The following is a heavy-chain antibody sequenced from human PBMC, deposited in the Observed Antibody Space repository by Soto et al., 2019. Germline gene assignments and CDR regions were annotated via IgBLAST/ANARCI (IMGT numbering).Heavy chain of an antibody. CDR3: ARHDLQTHHDSPRDYGMDV. V-gene: IGHV4-39*01. CDR1: GGSISSSSYY. CDR2: IYYSGST. J-gene: IGHJ6*02. Sequence: KTSETLSLTCTVSGGSISSSSYYWGWIRQPPGKGLEWIGSIYYSGSTYYNPSLKSRVTISVDTSKNQFSLKLSSVTAADTAVYYCARHDLQTHHDSPRDYGMDVWGQGTTVTVSS. D-gene: IGHD4-4*01.